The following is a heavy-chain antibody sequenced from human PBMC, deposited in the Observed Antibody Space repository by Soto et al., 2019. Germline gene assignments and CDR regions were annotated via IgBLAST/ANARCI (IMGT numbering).Heavy chain of an antibody. D-gene: IGHD3-22*01. CDR2: IYYSGST. J-gene: IGHJ3*02. Sequence: SETLSLTCTVSGGSISSYYWSWIRQPPGKGLEWIGYIYYSGSTNYNPSLKSRVTISVDTSKNQFSLKLSSVTAADTAVYYCARASFGGYFSLGAFDIWGQGTMVTVSS. V-gene: IGHV4-59*01. CDR1: GGSISSYY. CDR3: ARASFGGYFSLGAFDI.